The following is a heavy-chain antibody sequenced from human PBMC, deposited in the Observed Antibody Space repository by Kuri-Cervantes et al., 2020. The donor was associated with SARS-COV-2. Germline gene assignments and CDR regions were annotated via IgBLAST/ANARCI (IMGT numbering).Heavy chain of an antibody. CDR3: ARAVNRKTGAFDI. CDR2: IYYSGST. CDR1: GGSISSYY. V-gene: IGHV4-59*01. Sequence: SETLSLTCTVSGGSISSYYWSWIRQPPGKGLEWIGYIYYSGSTNYNPSLKSRVTISVDTSKNQFSLKLSSVTAADTAVYYCARAVNRKTGAFDIWGQGTIVTVSS. D-gene: IGHD1-14*01. J-gene: IGHJ3*02.